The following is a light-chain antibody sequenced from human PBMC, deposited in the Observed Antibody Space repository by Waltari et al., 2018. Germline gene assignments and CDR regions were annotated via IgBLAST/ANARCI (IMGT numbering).Light chain of an antibody. V-gene: IGKV3-15*01. Sequence: EIVMTQSPATLSVSPGERATLSCRASQSVSSNLAWYQQKPGQAPRLLINGASTRATGIPARFSGGGSGTEFNLTISSLQSEDFAVYYCQQYNNWPPYTFGQGTKLEIK. J-gene: IGKJ2*01. CDR2: GAS. CDR3: QQYNNWPPYT. CDR1: QSVSSN.